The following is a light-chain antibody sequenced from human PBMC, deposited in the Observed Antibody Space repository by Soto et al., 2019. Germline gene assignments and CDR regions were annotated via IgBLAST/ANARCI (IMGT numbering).Light chain of an antibody. CDR2: DND. CDR3: GTWDSSLSVGV. J-gene: IGLJ1*01. Sequence: QAVVTQPPSISATPGQKVTISCSGSSSNIENNYVSWYQQVPGTAPKLLIYDNDRRPSGIPDRFSGSKSGTSATLGITGLQTGDEADYYCGTWDSSLSVGVFGPGTKLTVL. CDR1: SSNIENNY. V-gene: IGLV1-51*01.